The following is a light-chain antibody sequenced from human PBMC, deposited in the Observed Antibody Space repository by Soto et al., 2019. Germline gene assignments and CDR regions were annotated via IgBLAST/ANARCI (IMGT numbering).Light chain of an antibody. CDR1: SSDVGGNNH. CDR2: GVT. V-gene: IGLV2-14*01. J-gene: IGLJ1*01. Sequence: QSALTQPASVSGSPGQSITISCAGTSSDVGGNNHVSWYQQHPGKAPKLIIYGVTDRPSGVSYRFSGSKSGNTASLTISGLQTEDEADYYCNSFTGSRGYVFGTGTKATV. CDR3: NSFTGSRGYV.